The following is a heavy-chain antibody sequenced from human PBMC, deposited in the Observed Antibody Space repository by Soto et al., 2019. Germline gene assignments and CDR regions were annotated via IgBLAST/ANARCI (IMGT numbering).Heavy chain of an antibody. D-gene: IGHD3-16*01. CDR3: ARTWGSMNYY. V-gene: IGHV4-59*01. CDR1: GGSLSSYY. J-gene: IGHJ4*02. Sequence: TSETLSLTCVVSGGSLSSYYWSWIRQPPGKGLEWIGYIYYSGSTNYNPSLKSRVTISVDTSKNQFSLKLSSVTAADTAVYYCARTWGSMNYYWGRGTLVTVSS. CDR2: IYYSGST.